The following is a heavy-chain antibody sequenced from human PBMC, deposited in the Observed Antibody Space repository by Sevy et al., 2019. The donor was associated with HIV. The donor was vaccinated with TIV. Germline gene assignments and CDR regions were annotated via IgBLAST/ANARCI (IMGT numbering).Heavy chain of an antibody. CDR1: GFTFNTYS. CDR3: ARCPGHYSIDY. J-gene: IGHJ4*02. D-gene: IGHD2-21*01. Sequence: GGSLRLSCAASGFTFNTYSLIWVRQTPGKGLEWPSFIGTAAGVTYYADSVKGRFTISRDNAKNSLYLQMNSLRDEDTAVYYCARCPGHYSIDYWGQGTLVTVSS. V-gene: IGHV3-48*02. CDR2: IGTAAGVT.